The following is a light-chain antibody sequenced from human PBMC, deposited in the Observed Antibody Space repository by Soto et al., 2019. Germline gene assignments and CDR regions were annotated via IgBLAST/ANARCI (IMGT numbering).Light chain of an antibody. Sequence: EIVLTQSPGTLSLSPGERATLSCRASQSVSSSYLAWYQQKPGQAPRLLIYGASTRATGIPARFSGSGSGTEFTLTITSLQSEDFAVYYCQQYHNWWTFGQGTTVDIK. CDR3: QQYHNWWT. V-gene: IGKV3-15*01. CDR1: QSVSSSY. CDR2: GAS. J-gene: IGKJ1*01.